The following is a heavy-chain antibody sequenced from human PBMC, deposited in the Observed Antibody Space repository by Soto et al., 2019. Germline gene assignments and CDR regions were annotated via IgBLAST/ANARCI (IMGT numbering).Heavy chain of an antibody. V-gene: IGHV4-30-2*01. Sequence: SETLSLTCAFSGCYISSGGYSWSWIRQPPGKGLEWIGYIYHSGSTYYNPSLKSRVTISVDRSKNQFSLKLSSVTAADTAVYYCARDPGYWGQGTLVTVSS. CDR1: GCYISSGGYS. CDR2: IYHSGST. J-gene: IGHJ4*02. CDR3: ARDPGY.